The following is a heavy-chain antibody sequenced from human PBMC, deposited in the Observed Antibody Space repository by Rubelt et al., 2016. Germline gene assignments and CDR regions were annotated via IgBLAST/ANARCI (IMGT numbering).Heavy chain of an antibody. CDR3: ARRVELAAAGLDP. CDR1: GFTFSSYS. J-gene: IGHJ5*02. CDR2: ISSSSSYI. D-gene: IGHD6-13*01. Sequence: EVQLVESGGGLVKPGGSLRLPCAASGFTFSSYSMNWVRQAPGKGLEWVSSISSSSSYIYYADSVRGRFTISRDNVKNSRYLQMNSLRAEDTAVDYCARRVELAAAGLDPWGQGTLVTVSS. V-gene: IGHV3-21*01.